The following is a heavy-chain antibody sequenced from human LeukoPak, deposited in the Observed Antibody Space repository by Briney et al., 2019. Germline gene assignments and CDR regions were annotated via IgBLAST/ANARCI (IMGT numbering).Heavy chain of an antibody. V-gene: IGHV1-18*01. CDR2: ISAYNGNT. CDR3: ARDVNYYDSSGWFDP. Sequence: ASVKVSCKASGYTFTSYGISWVPQAPGQGLEWMGWISAYNGNTNYAQKLQGRVTMTTDTSTSTAYMELRSLRSDDTAVYYCARDVNYYDSSGWFDPWGQGTLVTVSS. J-gene: IGHJ5*02. D-gene: IGHD3-22*01. CDR1: GYTFTSYG.